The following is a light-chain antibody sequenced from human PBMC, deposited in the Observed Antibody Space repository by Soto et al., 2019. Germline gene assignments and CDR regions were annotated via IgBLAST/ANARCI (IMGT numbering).Light chain of an antibody. CDR2: GAS. V-gene: IGKV1-9*01. CDR1: QGISSD. J-gene: IGKJ5*01. CDR3: QQLNIYPFT. Sequence: DIQLTQSPSFLSASVGDRVTITCRASQGISSDLAWYQQKPGKAPNLLIYGASNLQTGVPSSFSGSGSGTEFTLTISSLQPEDFATYYCQQLNIYPFTFGQGTRLEIK.